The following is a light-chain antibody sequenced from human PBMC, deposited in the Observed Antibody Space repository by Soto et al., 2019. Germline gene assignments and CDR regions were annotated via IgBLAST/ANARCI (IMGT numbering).Light chain of an antibody. J-gene: IGLJ2*01. CDR1: SSDVGGYNY. CDR3: SSYTSPILGV. CDR2: EVS. Sequence: QSALTQPRSVSGSPGQSVTISCTGTSSDVGGYNYVSWYQQHPGKAPKLMIYEVSNRPSGVSNRFSGSKSGNTASLTISGLQAGDGADYTCSSYTSPILGVSGGGTKLTAL. V-gene: IGLV2-14*01.